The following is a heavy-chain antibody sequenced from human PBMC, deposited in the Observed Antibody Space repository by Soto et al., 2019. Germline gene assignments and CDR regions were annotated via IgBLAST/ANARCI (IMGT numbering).Heavy chain of an antibody. V-gene: IGHV4-30-2*01. CDR2: IYHSGST. CDR1: GGSISSGGYS. CDR3: ARRVVAAAHYYCGMDV. J-gene: IGHJ6*02. D-gene: IGHD2-15*01. Sequence: SETLSLTCAVSGGSISSGGYSWSWIRQPPGKGLEWIGYIYHSGSTYYNPSLKSRVTISVNRSKNQFSLKLSSVTAADTAVYYCARRVVAAAHYYCGMDVWGQGTTVTVSS.